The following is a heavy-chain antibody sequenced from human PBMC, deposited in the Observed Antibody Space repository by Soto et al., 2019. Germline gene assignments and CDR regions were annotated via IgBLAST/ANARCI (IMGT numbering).Heavy chain of an antibody. Sequence: PGGSLRLSCAASGFTVSSNYMSWVRQAPGKGLEWVSVIYSGGSTYYADSVKGRFTISRDNSKNTLYLQMNSLRAEDTAVYYCASDYDSSGRLRYGMDVWGQGTTVTVSS. CDR1: GFTVSSNY. D-gene: IGHD3-22*01. J-gene: IGHJ6*02. V-gene: IGHV3-53*01. CDR2: IYSGGST. CDR3: ASDYDSSGRLRYGMDV.